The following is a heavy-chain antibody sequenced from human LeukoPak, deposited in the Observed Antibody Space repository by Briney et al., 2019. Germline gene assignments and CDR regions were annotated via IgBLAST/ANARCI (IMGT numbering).Heavy chain of an antibody. V-gene: IGHV4-34*01. Sequence: PSETLSLTCAVYGGSFSGYYWSWIRQPPGKGLEWIGEINHSRSTNYNPSLKSRVTISVDTSKNQFSLKLSSVTAADTAVYYCARGGSRGELYYYYMDVWGKGTTVTVSS. CDR3: ARGGSRGELYYYYMDV. D-gene: IGHD1-26*01. CDR1: GGSFSGYY. CDR2: INHSRST. J-gene: IGHJ6*03.